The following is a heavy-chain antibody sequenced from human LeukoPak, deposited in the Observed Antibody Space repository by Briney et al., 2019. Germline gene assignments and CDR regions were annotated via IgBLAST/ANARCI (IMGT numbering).Heavy chain of an antibody. CDR3: ALTTRGY. Sequence: GGSLRLSCAASGVSFSNFGLHWVRQAPGKGLEWVSFIRFNGSHKFYADSVDGRFIISRDNAKNTLYLQMNSLRIEDTAIYYCALTTRGYWGQGTLVTVSS. J-gene: IGHJ4*02. V-gene: IGHV3-30*02. D-gene: IGHD4-17*01. CDR2: IRFNGSHK. CDR1: GVSFSNFG.